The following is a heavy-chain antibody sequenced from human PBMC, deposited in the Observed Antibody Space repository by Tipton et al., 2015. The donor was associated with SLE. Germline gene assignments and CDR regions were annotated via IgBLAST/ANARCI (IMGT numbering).Heavy chain of an antibody. CDR3: ARLVAGQVGATC. CDR1: GGSISSHY. D-gene: IGHD1-26*01. Sequence: TLSLTCTVSGGSISSHYWSWIRQPPGKGLEWIGYIYYSGSTYYNPSLKSRVTISVDTSKNQFSLKLSSVTAADTAVYYCARLVAGQVGATCWSQGTLVTVSS. J-gene: IGHJ4*02. V-gene: IGHV4-59*04. CDR2: IYYSGST.